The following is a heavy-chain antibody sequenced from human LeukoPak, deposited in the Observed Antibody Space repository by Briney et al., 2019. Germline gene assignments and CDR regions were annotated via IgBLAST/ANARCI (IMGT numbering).Heavy chain of an antibody. CDR2: ISSSGST. Sequence: SETLSLTCTVSGASIGNYYWTWIRQPPGKGLEWIGRISSSGSTNYSPSLKSRVTISVDTSKNQFSLKLSSVTAADTAVYFCARGPYSYDSSGAFDIWGQGTMVTVSS. J-gene: IGHJ3*02. V-gene: IGHV4-4*08. CDR1: GASIGNYY. D-gene: IGHD3-22*01. CDR3: ARGPYSYDSSGAFDI.